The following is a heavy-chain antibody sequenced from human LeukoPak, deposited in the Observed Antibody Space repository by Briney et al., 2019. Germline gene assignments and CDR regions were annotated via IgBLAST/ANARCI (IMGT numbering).Heavy chain of an antibody. CDR2: INPSGGST. CDR1: GYTFTSYY. D-gene: IGHD2-2*01. V-gene: IGHV1-46*01. Sequence: ASVKVSCKASGYTFTSYYMHWVRRAPGQGLEWMGIINPSGGSTSYAQKFQGRVTMTRDTSTSTVYMEMSSLRSEDTAVYYCARDIVVVPAAIDVSWFDPWGQGTLVTVSS. CDR3: ARDIVVVPAAIDVSWFDP. J-gene: IGHJ5*02.